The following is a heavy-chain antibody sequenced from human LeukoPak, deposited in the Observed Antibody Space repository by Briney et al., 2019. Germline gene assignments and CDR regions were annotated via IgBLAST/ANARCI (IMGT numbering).Heavy chain of an antibody. J-gene: IGHJ6*03. D-gene: IGHD6-19*01. CDR1: GGSISSSSYY. V-gene: IGHV4-39*07. CDR3: ARGGGGGWYHYYYMDV. CDR2: IYYSGST. Sequence: SETLSLTCTVSGGSISSSSYYWGWIRQPPGKGLEWIGSIYYSGSTYYNPSLKSRVTISVDTSKNQFSLKLSSVTAADTAVYYCARGGGGGWYHYYYMDVWGKGTTVTISS.